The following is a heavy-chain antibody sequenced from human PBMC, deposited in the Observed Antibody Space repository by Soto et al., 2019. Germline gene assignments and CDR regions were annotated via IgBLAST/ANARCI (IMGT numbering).Heavy chain of an antibody. Sequence: QVQLVQSGGEEKKPGASVKVSCKASGYTFSTYGISWVRQAPGQGLEWMGWISAYNGNTDYAQKLQGRVTMTTDTSTSTAYMELRSLRSDDTAVYYCAVHEWWTDGFDIWGQGTMVTVSS. V-gene: IGHV1-18*01. CDR3: AVHEWWTDGFDI. J-gene: IGHJ3*02. D-gene: IGHD2-15*01. CDR1: GYTFSTYG. CDR2: ISAYNGNT.